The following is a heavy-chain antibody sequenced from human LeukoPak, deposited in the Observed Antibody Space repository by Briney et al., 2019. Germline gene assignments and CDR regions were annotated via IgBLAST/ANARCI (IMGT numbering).Heavy chain of an antibody. CDR2: IYPGDSDT. V-gene: IGHV5-51*01. J-gene: IGHJ4*02. CDR1: GYSFPMYW. CDR3: ARQDSGSYFQYSDY. D-gene: IGHD1-26*01. Sequence: GESLRISCRASGYSFPMYWIGWVRQMPGRGREWMGIIYPGDSDTRYSPSFQGRVTISVDESINSVYLQWSSLQASDTAIYYCARQDSGSYFQYSDYWGQGTQVTVSS.